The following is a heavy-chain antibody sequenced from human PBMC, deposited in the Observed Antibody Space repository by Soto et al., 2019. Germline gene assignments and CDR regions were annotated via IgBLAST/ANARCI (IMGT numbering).Heavy chain of an antibody. V-gene: IGHV1-3*01. Sequence: QVLLVQSGAEVTKPGASVKVSCKASGYTFTRYAMHWVRQAPGQGLEWMGWINARNGNTKYSQKFQDRVTITRDTSASTAYMELSSLRSEDTAIYCCARDETFAWNDDLDFWGQGTLVTGSS. J-gene: IGHJ4*02. D-gene: IGHD1-1*01. CDR2: INARNGNT. CDR1: GYTFTRYA. CDR3: ARDETFAWNDDLDF.